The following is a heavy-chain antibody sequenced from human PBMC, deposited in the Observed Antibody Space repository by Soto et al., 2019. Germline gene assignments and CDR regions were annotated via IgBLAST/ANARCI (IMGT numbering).Heavy chain of an antibody. D-gene: IGHD3-22*01. V-gene: IGHV4-34*01. CDR2: INHSGST. J-gene: IGHJ3*02. CDR1: GGSCSGYY. CDR3: ARDYYDSSGYYKDDAFDI. Sequence: ASETLSLTCSVYGGSCSGYYWSRIRQPPGKGLEWIGEINHSGSTNYNPSLKSRVTISVDTSKNQFSLKLSSVTAADTAVYYCARDYYDSSGYYKDDAFDIWGQGTMVTVSS.